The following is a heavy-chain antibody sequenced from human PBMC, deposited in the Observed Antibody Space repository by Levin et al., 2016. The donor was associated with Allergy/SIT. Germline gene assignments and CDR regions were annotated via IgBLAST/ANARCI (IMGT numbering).Heavy chain of an antibody. CDR1: GGSISSYY. Sequence: SETLSLTCTVSGGSISSYYWSWIRQPPGKGLEWIGYIYYSGSTNYNPSLKSRVTISVDTSKNQFSLKLSSVTAADTAVYYCARVKDWSGYSPFDYWGQGTLVTVSS. J-gene: IGHJ4*02. CDR3: ARVKDWSGYSPFDY. D-gene: IGHD3-3*01. V-gene: IGHV4-59*13. CDR2: IYYSGST.